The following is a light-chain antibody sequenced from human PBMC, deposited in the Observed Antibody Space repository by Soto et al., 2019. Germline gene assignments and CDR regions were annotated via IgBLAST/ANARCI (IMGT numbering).Light chain of an antibody. J-gene: IGLJ2*01. Sequence: QSVLTQPASVSGSPGQSITISCTGTSSDVGGYNYVSWYQQHPGKAPKLMIYDVSNRPSGVSNRFSGSKSSNTASLTISGLQAEDEADYYCTSYTSSTTPVVLGGGTKVTVL. CDR1: SSDVGGYNY. CDR3: TSYTSSTTPVV. V-gene: IGLV2-14*03. CDR2: DVS.